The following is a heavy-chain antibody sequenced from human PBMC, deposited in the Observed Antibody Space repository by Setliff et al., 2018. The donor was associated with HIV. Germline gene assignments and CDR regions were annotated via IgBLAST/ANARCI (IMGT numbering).Heavy chain of an antibody. V-gene: IGHV5-51*01. D-gene: IGHD6-13*01. CDR1: GYSFTSNW. CDR3: ARHRHTAAGTLDAFDI. CDR2: IHPVDSDT. Sequence: GESLTISCKGSGYSFTSNWIGWVRQMPGKGLEWMGIIHPVDSDTRYGPSFQGQVTISADKSISTAYLQWSTLKTSDTAIYYCARHRHTAAGTLDAFDIWGQGTVVTVSS. J-gene: IGHJ3*02.